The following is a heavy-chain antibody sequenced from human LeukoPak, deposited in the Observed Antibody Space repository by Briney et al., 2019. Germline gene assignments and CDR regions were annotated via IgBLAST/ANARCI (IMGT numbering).Heavy chain of an antibody. D-gene: IGHD3-10*01. Sequence: GGSLRLSCAASSFTFRIYEMNWVRQAPGKGLEWVSYISSSRSNTIYYADSVKGRFTISRDDAKNSLYLQMNSLRAEDTAVYSCGKDLYYYGSGNYVPGFPDYWGQGTLVTVSS. J-gene: IGHJ4*02. CDR3: GKDLYYYGSGNYVPGFPDY. CDR1: SFTFRIYE. CDR2: ISSSRSNTI. V-gene: IGHV3-48*03.